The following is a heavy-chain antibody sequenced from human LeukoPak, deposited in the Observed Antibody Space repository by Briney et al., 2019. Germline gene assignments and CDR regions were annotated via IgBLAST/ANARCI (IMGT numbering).Heavy chain of an antibody. CDR1: GFTFDDYG. J-gene: IGHJ5*02. V-gene: IGHV3-20*04. CDR2: INWNGGNT. Sequence: GGSLRLSCAASGFTFDDYGMSWVRQGPGKGLEWVSGINWNGGNTGYADSVKGRFTIFRDNAKNSLYLEVDSLRVEDTALYYCARTSDGNWFDPWGQGTLVTVSS. CDR3: ARTSDGNWFDP. D-gene: IGHD1-26*01.